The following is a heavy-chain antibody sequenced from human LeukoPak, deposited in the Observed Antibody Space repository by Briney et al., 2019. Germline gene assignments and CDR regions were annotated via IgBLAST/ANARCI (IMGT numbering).Heavy chain of an antibody. D-gene: IGHD3-10*01. CDR2: ISDSSGYK. V-gene: IGHV3-11*06. CDR3: ARVQRGQTYGMDV. CDR1: GFTFSDYY. Sequence: PGGSLRLSCAASGFTFSDYYMGWIRQTPGKGLEWVSYISDSSGYKNYADSLKGRFTISRDNSKNTLFLEMNNVRAEDTAVYYCARVQRGQTYGMDVWGQGTTVTVSS. J-gene: IGHJ6*02.